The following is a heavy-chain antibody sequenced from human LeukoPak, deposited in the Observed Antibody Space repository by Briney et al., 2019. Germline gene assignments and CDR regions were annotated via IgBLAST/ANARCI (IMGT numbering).Heavy chain of an antibody. CDR1: GFTVSSNY. CDR2: IYSGGST. CDR3: ARSHSEAAFDI. Sequence: GGSLRLSCEASGFTVSSNYMSWVRQAPGKGLEWVSVIYSGGSTYYADSVKGRFTISRDNSKNTLYLQMNSLRAEDTAVYYCARSHSEAAFDIWGQGTMVTVSS. J-gene: IGHJ3*02. V-gene: IGHV3-53*01.